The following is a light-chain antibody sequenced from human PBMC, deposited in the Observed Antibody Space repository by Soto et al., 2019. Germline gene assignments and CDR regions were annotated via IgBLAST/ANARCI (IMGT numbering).Light chain of an antibody. J-gene: IGKJ5*01. CDR3: QQRSNWPPL. V-gene: IGKV3D-20*02. CDR2: GAS. Sequence: EIVLTQSPGPLSLSPGERATLSCRASQSVSSSYLAWYQQKPGQAPRLLIYGASSRATGIPDRFSGSGSGTDFTLTISRLDPADVAVYYCQQRSNWPPLFGQGTRLEI. CDR1: QSVSSSY.